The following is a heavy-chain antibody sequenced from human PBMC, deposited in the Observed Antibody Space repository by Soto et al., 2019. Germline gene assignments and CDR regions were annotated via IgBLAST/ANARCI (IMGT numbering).Heavy chain of an antibody. CDR1: GFTFSSYA. CDR2: ISGRGDST. Sequence: GGSLRLSCAASGFTFSSYAMTWVRQAQGKGLEWVSAISGRGDSTYYADSVKGRLTISRDQSKNTLYLQMHSLRAEDTAVYFCAKERDNGADRYYFAAWAQGTLVTVSS. D-gene: IGHD2-8*01. V-gene: IGHV3-23*01. J-gene: IGHJ4*02. CDR3: AKERDNGADRYYFAA.